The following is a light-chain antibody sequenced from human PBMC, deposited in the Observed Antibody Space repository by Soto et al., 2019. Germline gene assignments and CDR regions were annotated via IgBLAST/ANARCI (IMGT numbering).Light chain of an antibody. CDR2: AAS. V-gene: IGKV1-9*01. CDR1: QGISGY. J-gene: IGKJ3*01. Sequence: DIQLTQSPSFLSTSVGGRVTITCRARQGISGYLAWYQQKPGKAPKLLIYAASTLQIGVPSRFSGSGSGTEFTLTISSLQPEDFATYYCQQLSSYPFTFGPGTKVDFK. CDR3: QQLSSYPFT.